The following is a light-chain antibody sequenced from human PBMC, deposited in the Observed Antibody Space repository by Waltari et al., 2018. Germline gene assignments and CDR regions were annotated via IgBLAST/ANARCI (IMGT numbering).Light chain of an antibody. J-gene: IGKJ1*01. CDR3: QQHSKWPST. CDR2: DAS. Sequence: EIVLTQSTDILSVSPGERATLIGRPSQSASSYLAWYQQRPGQAPRLLIFDASKRDAGIPARFSGSGSETEFTLTISSLEAEDFAVYYCQQHSKWPSTFGQGTKVES. CDR1: QSASSY. V-gene: IGKV3-11*01.